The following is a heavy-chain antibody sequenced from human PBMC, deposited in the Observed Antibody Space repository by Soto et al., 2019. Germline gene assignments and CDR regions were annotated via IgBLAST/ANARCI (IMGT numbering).Heavy chain of an antibody. V-gene: IGHV4-39*01. CDR3: ARHPEDIWGSYRTNNADDAFDI. D-gene: IGHD3-16*02. CDR1: GGSISSSSYY. CDR2: IYYSGST. J-gene: IGHJ3*02. Sequence: SETLSLTCTVSGGSISSSSYYWGWIRQPPGKGLEWIGSIYYSGSTYYNPSLKSRVTISVDTSKNQFSLKLSSVTAADTAVYYCARHPEDIWGSYRTNNADDAFDIWGQGTMVTVSS.